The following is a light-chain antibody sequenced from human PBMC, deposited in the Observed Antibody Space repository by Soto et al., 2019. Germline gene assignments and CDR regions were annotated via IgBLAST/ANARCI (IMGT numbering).Light chain of an antibody. CDR3: QQYGGSPRT. Sequence: EIVLTQSPGTLSLSPGERATLSCRASQSINNNYLAWYQQKRGQAPRLLIYGASSGSTGIPDRFSGSGSGTAFTLTISKMEPEDFAVYYCQQYGGSPRTFGQGTKVEIK. J-gene: IGKJ1*01. V-gene: IGKV3-20*01. CDR2: GAS. CDR1: QSINNNY.